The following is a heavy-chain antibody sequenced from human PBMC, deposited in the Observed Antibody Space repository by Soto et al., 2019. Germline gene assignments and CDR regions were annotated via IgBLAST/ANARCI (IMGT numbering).Heavy chain of an antibody. V-gene: IGHV3-74*01. CDR1: GFMFSNYW. Sequence: GGSLRLSCAASGFMFSNYWMQWVRQAPGMGPVWVSRITYDGSGTTYADSVKGRSTISRDNAKNTLYLQMNSLRVEDTAVYYCARDRDLYYLDVWGKGTTVTFSS. CDR2: ITYDGSGT. J-gene: IGHJ6*03. CDR3: ARDRDLYYLDV.